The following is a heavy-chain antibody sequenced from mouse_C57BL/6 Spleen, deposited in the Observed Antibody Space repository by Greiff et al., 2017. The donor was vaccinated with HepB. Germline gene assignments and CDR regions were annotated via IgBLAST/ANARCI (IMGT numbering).Heavy chain of an antibody. J-gene: IGHJ1*03. V-gene: IGHV5-16*01. D-gene: IGHD5-1*01. CDR2: INYDGSST. CDR1: GFTFSDYY. CDR3: AREEYAPHWYFDV. Sequence: EVMLVESEGGLVQPGSSMKLSCTASGFTFSDYYMAWVRQVPEKGLEWVANINYDGSSTYYLDSLKSRFIISRDNAKNILYLQMSSLKSEDTATYYCAREEYAPHWYFDVWGTGTTVTVSS.